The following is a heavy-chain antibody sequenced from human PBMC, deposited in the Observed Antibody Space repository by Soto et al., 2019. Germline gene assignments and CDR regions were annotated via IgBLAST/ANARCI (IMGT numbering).Heavy chain of an antibody. CDR1: AFTFTSYV. D-gene: IGHD3-16*02. Sequence: ASVKVSCKASAFTFTSYVIRWVGQAPGQGLEWVGWISAYNGNTNYAQKLQGRVTMTTDTSTSTAYMALRSLRSDDTAVYYCARSYHWYPDYWGQGTLVTVSS. CDR2: ISAYNGNT. V-gene: IGHV1-18*04. J-gene: IGHJ4*02. CDR3: ARSYHWYPDY.